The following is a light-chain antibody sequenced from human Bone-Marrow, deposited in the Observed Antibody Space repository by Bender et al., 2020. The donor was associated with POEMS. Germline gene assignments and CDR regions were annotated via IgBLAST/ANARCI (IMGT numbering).Light chain of an antibody. CDR3: CSYTSSTTLV. CDR1: RGDIGAYNY. CDR2: DVS. J-gene: IGLJ2*01. V-gene: IGLV2-14*03. Sequence: QSALTQPASVSGSPGQSITISCTGTRGDIGAYNYVSWYQQHPGKAPKLIISDVSDRPSGVSNRFSGSKSGNTASLTISGLQPEDEADYYCCSYTSSTTLVFGGGTKVTVL.